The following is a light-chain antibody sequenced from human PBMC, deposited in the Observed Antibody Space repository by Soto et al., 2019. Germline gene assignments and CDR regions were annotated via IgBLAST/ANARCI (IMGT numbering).Light chain of an antibody. J-gene: IGLJ1*01. CDR1: SSDVGGYKY. V-gene: IGLV2-8*01. CDR3: CSYAGTYYV. CDR2: EIN. Sequence: QSVLSQPPSAGGSPGQSVTTSCTGTSSDVGGYKYVSWYQQHPGKAPKIMIYEINKRSSGVPDRFWGSKSGNTASLTISGLQAEDEAESYCCSYAGTYYVFGTGPKVTVL.